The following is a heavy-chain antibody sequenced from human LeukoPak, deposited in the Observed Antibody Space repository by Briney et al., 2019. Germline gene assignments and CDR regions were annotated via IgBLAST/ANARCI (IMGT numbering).Heavy chain of an antibody. J-gene: IGHJ4*02. CDR2: IIPIFGTA. CDR3: ARGYSSSSGYLRPFDY. D-gene: IGHD6-6*01. CDR1: GGTFSSYA. V-gene: IGHV1-69*05. Sequence: SVKVSCKASGGTFSSYAISWVRQAPGQGLEWMGGIIPIFGTANYAQKFQGRVTITTDESTSTAYMELSSLRSEDTAVYYRARGYSSSSGYLRPFDYWGRGTLVTVSS.